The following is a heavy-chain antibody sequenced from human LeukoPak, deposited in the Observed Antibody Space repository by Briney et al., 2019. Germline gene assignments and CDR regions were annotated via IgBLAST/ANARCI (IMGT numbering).Heavy chain of an antibody. J-gene: IGHJ3*02. CDR1: GGSISSSSYY. Sequence: PSETLSLTCTVSGGSISSSSYYWGWIRQPPGKGLEWIGSIYYSGSTYYNPSLKSRVTISVDTSKNQFSLKLSSVTAADTAVYYCARHERGTRGAFDIWGQGTMVTVSS. CDR2: IYYSGST. D-gene: IGHD1-1*01. V-gene: IGHV4-39*01. CDR3: ARHERGTRGAFDI.